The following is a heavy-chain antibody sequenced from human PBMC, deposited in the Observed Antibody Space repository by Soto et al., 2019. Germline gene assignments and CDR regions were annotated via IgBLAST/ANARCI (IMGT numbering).Heavy chain of an antibody. V-gene: IGHV1-18*01. D-gene: IGHD1-1*01. Sequence: QVQLVQSGAEVKKPGASVKVSCKASGYTFTSYDISGLRQAPGQGLEWMGWISTYNGNTNYAQRLQGRVTMTTDTATSTAYIDLRGVRSDDTAVYYCARQLDGTHFDYWGQGTLVTVSS. CDR1: GYTFTSYD. CDR2: ISTYNGNT. CDR3: ARQLDGTHFDY. J-gene: IGHJ4*02.